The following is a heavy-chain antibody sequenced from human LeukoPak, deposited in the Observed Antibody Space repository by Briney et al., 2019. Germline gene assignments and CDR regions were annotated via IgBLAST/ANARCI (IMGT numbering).Heavy chain of an antibody. CDR3: ARGLTGWYSSSWYYPNYYYYYMGV. CDR2: FDPEDGET. CDR1: GYTLTELS. V-gene: IGHV1-24*01. J-gene: IGHJ6*03. Sequence: ASVKVSCKVSGYTLTELSMHWVRQAPGKGLEWMGGFDPEDGETIYAQKFQGRVTMTEDTSTDTAYMELSSLRSEDTAVYYCARGLTGWYSSSWYYPNYYYYYMGVWGKGTTVTVSS. D-gene: IGHD6-13*01.